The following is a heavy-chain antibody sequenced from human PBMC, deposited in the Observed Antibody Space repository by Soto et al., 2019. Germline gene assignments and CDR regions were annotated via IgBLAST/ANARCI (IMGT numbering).Heavy chain of an antibody. V-gene: IGHV3-23*01. CDR3: AKDTPVVMFLFDS. CDR1: GFTFYTYA. Sequence: TVGSLSLSCTASGFTFYTYAMTWVRQVPGKGLEWVSSITDTGVTTYYADSVKGRFTISRDNSKNTLYLQMNSLRTDDSAVYYCAKDTPVVMFLFDSWGRGTLVTVSS. CDR2: ITDTGVTT. D-gene: IGHD2-15*01. J-gene: IGHJ4*02.